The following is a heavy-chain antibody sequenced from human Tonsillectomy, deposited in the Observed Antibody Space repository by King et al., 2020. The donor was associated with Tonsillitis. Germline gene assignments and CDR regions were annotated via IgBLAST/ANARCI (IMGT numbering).Heavy chain of an antibody. V-gene: IGHV3-21*01. CDR1: GFTFSSYS. Sequence: VQLVESGGGLVKPGGSLRLSCAASGFTFSSYSMNWVRQAPGKGLEWVSSTSSSSSYIYYANSVKGRFTISRDNAKNSLYLQMNSLRAEDTAVYYCARDGTERSGNWFDPWGQGTLVTVSS. CDR2: TSSSSSYI. CDR3: ARDGTERSGNWFDP. J-gene: IGHJ5*02. D-gene: IGHD1-1*01.